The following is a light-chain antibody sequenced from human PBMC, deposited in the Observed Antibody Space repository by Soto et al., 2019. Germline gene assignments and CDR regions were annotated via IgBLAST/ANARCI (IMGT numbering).Light chain of an antibody. V-gene: IGKV1-13*02. CDR2: AAS. Sequence: AIQVTQSPSSLSASVGDRVTISCRTSRVISTSLAWYQQKPGKPPNVLIYAASTLETGVSSRFSGSGIGTDFTLTISGLQPEDFATYYCQQFNGYPLTFGGGTRVEI. J-gene: IGKJ4*01. CDR1: RVISTS. CDR3: QQFNGYPLT.